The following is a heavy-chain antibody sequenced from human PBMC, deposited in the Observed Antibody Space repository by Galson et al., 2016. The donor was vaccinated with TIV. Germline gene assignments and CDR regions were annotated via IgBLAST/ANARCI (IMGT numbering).Heavy chain of an antibody. D-gene: IGHD5-18*01. CDR1: GGTFSSYV. J-gene: IGHJ6*02. CDR2: IIPLFRTT. Sequence: SVKVSCKASGGTFSSYVFNWVRLAPGQGLEWMGGIIPLFRTTNYAQKFQGRVTITADESTNTAYMELNSLRSGDTAVYYCASDRNTAFDTYHYCYGMDVWGQGTTVTVSS. V-gene: IGHV1-69*13. CDR3: ASDRNTAFDTYHYCYGMDV.